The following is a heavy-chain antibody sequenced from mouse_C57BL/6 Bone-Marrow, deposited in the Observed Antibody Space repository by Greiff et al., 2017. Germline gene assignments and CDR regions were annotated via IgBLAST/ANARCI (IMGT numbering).Heavy chain of an antibody. J-gene: IGHJ2*01. CDR2: SYPGDGDT. CDR1: GYAFSSSW. Sequence: VQLQESGPELVKPGASVKISCKASGYAFSSSWMNWVKQRPGKGLEWIGRSYPGDGDTNYNGKFKGKATLTADKSSSTAYMQLSSLTSEDSAVYFCARSGDGYYFSYFDYCGQGTTLTVSS. CDR3: ARSGDGYYFSYFDY. V-gene: IGHV1-82*01. D-gene: IGHD2-3*01.